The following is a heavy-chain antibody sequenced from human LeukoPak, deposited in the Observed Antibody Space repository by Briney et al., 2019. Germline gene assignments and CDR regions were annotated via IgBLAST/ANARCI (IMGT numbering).Heavy chain of an antibody. CDR3: ARSRWLQLNY. CDR2: IYYSGST. V-gene: IGHV4-30-4*01. CDR1: GGSISSGDYY. D-gene: IGHD5-24*01. Sequence: SEALSLTCTVSGGSISSGDYYWSWIRQPPGKGLEWIGYIYYSGSTYYNPSLKSRVTISVDTSKNQFSLKLSSVTAADTAVYYCARSRWLQLNYWGRGTLVTVSS. J-gene: IGHJ4*02.